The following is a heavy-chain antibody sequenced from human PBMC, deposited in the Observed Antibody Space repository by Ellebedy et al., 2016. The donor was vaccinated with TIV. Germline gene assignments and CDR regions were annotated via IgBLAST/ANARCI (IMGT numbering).Heavy chain of an antibody. Sequence: GESLKISXVASGFTFSSYWMTWVRQAPGKGLEWVANIKQDGSEKYYVDSVKGRFTISRDNARNSLYLQMNSLRAEDTALYYCAKGRQNLDQDFDFWGQGTLVTVSS. CDR2: IKQDGSEK. J-gene: IGHJ4*02. V-gene: IGHV3-7*03. CDR1: GFTFSSYW. D-gene: IGHD1-1*01. CDR3: AKGRQNLDQDFDF.